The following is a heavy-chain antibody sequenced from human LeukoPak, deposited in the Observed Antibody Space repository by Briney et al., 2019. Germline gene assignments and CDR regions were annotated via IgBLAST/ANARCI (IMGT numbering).Heavy chain of an antibody. Sequence: SETLSLTCSVSGGSISGYYLTWIRQPPGKGLEWIGRVYTSGSTHYNPSLKTRLTMSVDTSKNQFSLKLRSVTAADTAVYYCARLITGTTTAFDIWGQGTMVTVSS. V-gene: IGHV4-4*07. CDR1: GGSISGYY. J-gene: IGHJ3*02. D-gene: IGHD1-7*01. CDR2: VYTSGST. CDR3: ARLITGTTTAFDI.